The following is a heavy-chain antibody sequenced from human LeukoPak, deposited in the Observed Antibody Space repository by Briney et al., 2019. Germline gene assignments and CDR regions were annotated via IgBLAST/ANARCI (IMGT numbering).Heavy chain of an antibody. Sequence: SETLSLTCTVSVGSISISSYYGGWIRQPPGKGLGWVGSIYYSGSTYYNPSRKSRVTISVDTSKNQFSLKLSSVTAADTAVYYCARHGNYGSGSSGSGRKRNYSYYGMDVWGQGTTVTAYS. CDR2: IYYSGST. CDR3: ARHGNYGSGSSGSGRKRNYSYYGMDV. J-gene: IGHJ6*02. D-gene: IGHD3-10*01. V-gene: IGHV4-39*01. CDR1: VGSISISSYY.